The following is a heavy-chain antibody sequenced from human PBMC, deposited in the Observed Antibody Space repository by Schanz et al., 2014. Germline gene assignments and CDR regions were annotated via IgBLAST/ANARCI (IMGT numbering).Heavy chain of an antibody. CDR1: GFTFNSYA. CDR2: ISYDGNNK. D-gene: IGHD3-3*01. CDR3: ARDRLISHFNLLSGNDN. V-gene: IGHV3-30-3*01. J-gene: IGHJ4*02. Sequence: QVQLVESGGGVVQPGGSLRLSCAASGFTFNSYAFHWVRQAPGKELEWVALISYDGNNKYYADSVKGRFTISRDNSKNTLYLRENRPGADDEAVYNWARDRLISHFNLLSGNDNCGQGTLVTVPS.